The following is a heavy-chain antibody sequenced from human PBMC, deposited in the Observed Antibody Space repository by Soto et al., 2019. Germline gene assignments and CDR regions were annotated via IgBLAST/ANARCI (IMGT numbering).Heavy chain of an antibody. D-gene: IGHD3-22*01. CDR3: ARDVPYYYDYRLYYGMDV. CDR1: GYTFTSCG. CDR2: ISAYNGNT. Sequence: ASVKVSCKASGYTFTSCGISWVRQAPGQGLEWMGWISAYNGNTNYAQKLQGRVTMTTDTSTSTAYMELRSLRSDDTAVYYCARDVPYYYDYRLYYGMDVWGQGTTVTVSS. J-gene: IGHJ6*02. V-gene: IGHV1-18*01.